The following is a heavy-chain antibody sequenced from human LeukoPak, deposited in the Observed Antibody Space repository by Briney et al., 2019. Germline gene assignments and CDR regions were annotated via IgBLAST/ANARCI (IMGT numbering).Heavy chain of an antibody. CDR3: ARNMGDWGRAFDF. Sequence: GGSLRLSCAASGLTVSRNYMSWVRQAPGQGLEWVSIIYSGGSKIYGDSVKGRFPISRDNSKNTLFLHMNSLRAEDTAVYYCARNMGDWGRAFDFWGQGTMVTVSS. J-gene: IGHJ3*01. CDR1: GLTVSRNY. CDR2: IYSGGSK. V-gene: IGHV3-53*01. D-gene: IGHD7-27*01.